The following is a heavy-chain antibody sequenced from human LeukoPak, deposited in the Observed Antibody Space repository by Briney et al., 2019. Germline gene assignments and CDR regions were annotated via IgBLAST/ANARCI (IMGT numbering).Heavy chain of an antibody. CDR2: INPNSGGT. CDR3: ARGAKLTGAFSDAFGI. V-gene: IGHV1-2*02. Sequence: ASVKVSCKASGYTFTGYYMHWVRQAPGQGLEWMGWINPNSGGTNYAQKFQGRVTMTRDTSISTAYMELSRLRSDDTAVYYCARGAKLTGAFSDAFGIWGQGTMVTVSS. D-gene: IGHD7-27*01. J-gene: IGHJ3*02. CDR1: GYTFTGYY.